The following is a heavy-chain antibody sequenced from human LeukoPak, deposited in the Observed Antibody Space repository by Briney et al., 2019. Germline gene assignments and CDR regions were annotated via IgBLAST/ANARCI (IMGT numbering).Heavy chain of an antibody. J-gene: IGHJ4*02. D-gene: IGHD2-8*02. CDR3: ATYRQVLLPFES. CDR2: IVGSGVTT. V-gene: IGHV3-23*01. CDR1: GFTFSNYG. Sequence: GGSLRLSCVASGFTFSNYGMNWVRQAPGKGLEWVSGIVGSGVTTYYADSVKGRFTISRDNSKSTLYLQLNSLRAEDTAIYYCATYRQVLLPFESWGQETLVTVSS.